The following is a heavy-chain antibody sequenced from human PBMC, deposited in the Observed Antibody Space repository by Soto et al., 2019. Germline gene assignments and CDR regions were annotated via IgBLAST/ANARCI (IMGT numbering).Heavy chain of an antibody. CDR1: GYTFPSYG. J-gene: IGHJ4*02. CDR3: ERSYYYGSGSEIDY. Sequence: ASVKVSCKASGYTFPSYGISWVRQALGQGLEWMGWISAYNGNTNYAQKLQGRVTMTTDTSTSTAYMELRSLRSDDTAVYYCERSYYYGSGSEIDYWRQGTLVTVSS. V-gene: IGHV1-18*01. CDR2: ISAYNGNT. D-gene: IGHD3-10*01.